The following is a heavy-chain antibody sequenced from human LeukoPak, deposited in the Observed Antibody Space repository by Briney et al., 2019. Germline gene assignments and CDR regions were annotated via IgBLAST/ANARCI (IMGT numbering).Heavy chain of an antibody. CDR3: ARNSYSSSWYNGAFDY. CDR2: IVPILGIA. D-gene: IGHD6-13*01. CDR1: GGTFSSYA. V-gene: IGHV1-69*04. J-gene: IGHJ4*02. Sequence: SVKVSCKASGGTFSSYAISWVRQAPGQGLEWMGRIVPILGIANYAQKFQGRVTITADKSTSTAYMELSSLRSEDTAVYYCARNSYSSSWYNGAFDYWGQGTLVTVSS.